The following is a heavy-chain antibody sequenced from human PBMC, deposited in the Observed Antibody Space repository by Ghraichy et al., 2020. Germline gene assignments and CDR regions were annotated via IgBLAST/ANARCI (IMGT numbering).Heavy chain of an antibody. V-gene: IGHV4-59*01. CDR2: IYYSGST. CDR1: GGSISSYY. J-gene: IGHJ4*02. Sequence: SETLSLTCTVSGGSISSYYWSWIRQPPGKGLEWIGYIYYSGSTNYNPSLKSRVTISVDTSKNQFSLKLSSVTAADTAVYYCAREGWLHTFDYWGQGTQVTVSS. D-gene: IGHD5-24*01. CDR3: AREGWLHTFDY.